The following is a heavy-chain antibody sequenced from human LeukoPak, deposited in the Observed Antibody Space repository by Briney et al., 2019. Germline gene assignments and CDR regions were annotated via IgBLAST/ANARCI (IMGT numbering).Heavy chain of an antibody. CDR3: AKGEYYYGSGSYYY. D-gene: IGHD3-10*01. V-gene: IGHV3-30*18. Sequence: GGSLRLSCAASGFTFSSYGMHWVRQAPGEGLEWVAVISYDGSNKYYADSVKGRFTISRDNSKNTLYLQMNSLRAEDTAVYYCAKGEYYYGSGSYYYWGQGTLVTVSS. CDR2: ISYDGSNK. J-gene: IGHJ4*02. CDR1: GFTFSSYG.